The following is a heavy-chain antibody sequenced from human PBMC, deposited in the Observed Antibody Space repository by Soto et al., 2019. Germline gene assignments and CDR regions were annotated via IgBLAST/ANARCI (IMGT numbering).Heavy chain of an antibody. Sequence: QITLKLSGPTLEKPTQTLTLTCTFSWFSLSTSGVGVGWIRHPPRKALECLALIYWSDDKRYSPSPKSRRTITKDTSKTLVVLTMPNKDPVDTATYYCAHSKRPNYYYGMDVWGQGTTVTVSS. CDR1: WFSLSTSGVG. CDR2: IYWSDDK. V-gene: IGHV2-5*01. J-gene: IGHJ6*02. CDR3: AHSKRPNYYYGMDV.